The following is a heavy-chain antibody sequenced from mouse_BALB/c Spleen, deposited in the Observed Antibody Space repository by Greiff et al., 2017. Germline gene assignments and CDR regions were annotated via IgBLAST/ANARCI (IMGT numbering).Heavy chain of an antibody. V-gene: IGHV5-9-3*01. CDR2: ISSGGSYT. CDR1: GFTFSSYA. D-gene: IGHD2-4*01. J-gene: IGHJ4*01. Sequence: EVQLVESGGGLVQPGGSLKLSCAASGFTFSSYAMSWVRQTPEKRLEWVATISSGGSYTYYPDSVKGRVTISRDNAKNTLYLQMSSLRSEDTAMYYCARNEGLRRDYYAMDYWGQGTSVTVSS. CDR3: ARNEGLRRDYYAMDY.